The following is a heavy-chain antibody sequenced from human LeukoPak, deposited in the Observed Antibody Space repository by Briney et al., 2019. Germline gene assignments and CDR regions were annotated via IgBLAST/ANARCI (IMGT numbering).Heavy chain of an antibody. D-gene: IGHD3-10*02. V-gene: IGHV3-23*01. CDR1: GFTFSNYA. CDR2: VSDSGDGT. CDR3: AELGITMIGGV. J-gene: IGHJ6*04. Sequence: GGSLRLSCAASGFTFSNYAMYWVRPAPGKGLEWVLGVSDSGDGTHYADSVKGRFTISRDNAKNSLYLQMNSLRAEDTAVYYCAELGITMIGGVWGKGTTVTISS.